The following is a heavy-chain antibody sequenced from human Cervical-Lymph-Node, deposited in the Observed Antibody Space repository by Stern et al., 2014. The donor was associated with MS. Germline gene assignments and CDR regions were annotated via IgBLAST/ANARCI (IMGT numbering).Heavy chain of an antibody. J-gene: IGHJ4*02. CDR2: VYHSGDT. D-gene: IGHD6-19*01. CDR1: GGSITSRTHQ. V-gene: IGHV4-39*01. CDR3: ARHHYSGWLDADS. Sequence: QLQLQESGPGLVEPSETLSLTCTVSGGSITSRTHQWGWIRQPPGKGLEWIGSVYHSGDTYYRPSLRSRVTIPVDPSKNQSSLRLSSVTAADTAVYYCARHHYSGWLDADSWGQGALVTVSS.